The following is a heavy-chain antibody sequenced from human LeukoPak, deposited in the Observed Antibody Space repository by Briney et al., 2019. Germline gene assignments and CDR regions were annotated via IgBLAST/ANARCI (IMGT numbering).Heavy chain of an antibody. Sequence: GGSLRLSCAASGFTFSSYWMSWVRQAPGKGLEWVANIKQDGSEKYYVDSVKGRFTISRDNAKNSLYLQMNSLRAEDTAVYYCARDPSYYDYVWGSYRYPDSSGYFGYWGQGTLVTVSS. CDR1: GFTFSSYW. J-gene: IGHJ4*02. D-gene: IGHD3-16*02. V-gene: IGHV3-7*04. CDR3: ARDPSYYDYVWGSYRYPDSSGYFGY. CDR2: IKQDGSEK.